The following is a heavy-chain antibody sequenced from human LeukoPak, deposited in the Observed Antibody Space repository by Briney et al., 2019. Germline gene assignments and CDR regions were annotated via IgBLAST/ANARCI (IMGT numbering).Heavy chain of an antibody. CDR3: ATVIAAAGTGVQFDY. Sequence: ASVKVSCKVSGYTLTELSMHWVRQAPGKGLEWMGGFDPEDGETIYAQKFQGRVTMTEDTSTVTAYMELSSLRSEDTAVYYCATVIAAAGTGVQFDYWGQGTLVTVSS. V-gene: IGHV1-24*01. D-gene: IGHD6-13*01. CDR1: GYTLTELS. J-gene: IGHJ4*02. CDR2: FDPEDGET.